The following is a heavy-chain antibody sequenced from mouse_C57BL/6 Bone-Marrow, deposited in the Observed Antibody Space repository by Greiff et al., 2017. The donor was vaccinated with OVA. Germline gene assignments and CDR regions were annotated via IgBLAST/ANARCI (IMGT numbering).Heavy chain of an antibody. D-gene: IGHD1-1*01. J-gene: IGHJ1*03. V-gene: IGHV1-36*01. CDR3: AREGTTVDWYFDV. CDR2: VYPYNGGT. CDR1: GFTFTDYC. Sequence: EVKLQESGPVLVKPGPSVKISCKASGFTFTDYCMHWVKQSHGKSLEWIGLVYPYNGGTSYNQKFKGKATLTVDTSSSTAYMELNSLTSEDSAVYYCAREGTTVDWYFDVWGTGTTVTVSS.